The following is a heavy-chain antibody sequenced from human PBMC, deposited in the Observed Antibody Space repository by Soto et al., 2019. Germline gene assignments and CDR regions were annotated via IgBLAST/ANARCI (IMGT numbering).Heavy chain of an antibody. V-gene: IGHV3-53*02. Sequence: EMQLVVTGGDLIQPGGSLRLSCAASGFTVSGNYMSWVRQAPGKGLEWVSVIYSGGSTYYADSVKGRFTISRDNSKNTLYLQMNSLRADDTAVYYCARDGGLAEDGMDVWGQGTTVTVSS. D-gene: IGHD3-10*01. CDR2: IYSGGST. CDR3: ARDGGLAEDGMDV. CDR1: GFTVSGNY. J-gene: IGHJ6*02.